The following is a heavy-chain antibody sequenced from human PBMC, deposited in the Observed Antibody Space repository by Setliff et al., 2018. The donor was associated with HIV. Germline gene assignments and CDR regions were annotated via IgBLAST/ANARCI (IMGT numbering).Heavy chain of an antibody. J-gene: IGHJ4*02. CDR3: ARGQYGDELFDY. CDR2: INPKSGAT. V-gene: IGHV1-2*06. CDR1: GYSFTGYY. D-gene: IGHD4-17*01. Sequence: GASVKVSCKASGYSFTGYYVNWVRQAPGQGLEWMGRINPKSGATNLAQKFQGRVTLTRDTSVTTVYMELTSLRSDDTAVYYCARGQYGDELFDYWGQGTLVTVSS.